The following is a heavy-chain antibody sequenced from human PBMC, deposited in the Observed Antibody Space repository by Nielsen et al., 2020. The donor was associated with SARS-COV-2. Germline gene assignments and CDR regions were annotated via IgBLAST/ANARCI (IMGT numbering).Heavy chain of an antibody. V-gene: IGHV6-1*01. CDR1: GDSVSSNSAA. CDR3: ARGTYSSTWYETGRRYYFDY. Sequence: SQTLSLTCAISGDSVSSNSAAWNWIRQSPSRGLEWLGRTYYRSKWFNDYAVSVKSRIVINPDTSNNQFSLLLNSVTPEDTAVYYCARGTYSSTWYETGRRYYFDYWVQGTLVTVSS. CDR2: TYYRSKWFN. J-gene: IGHJ4*02. D-gene: IGHD6-13*01.